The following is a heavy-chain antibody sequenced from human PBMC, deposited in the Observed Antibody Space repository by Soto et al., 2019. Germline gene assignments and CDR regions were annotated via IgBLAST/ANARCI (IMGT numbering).Heavy chain of an antibody. J-gene: IGHJ4*02. CDR2: MNPNNGNT. CDR1: GYTFTSYG. Sequence: ASVKVSCKASGYTFTSYGISWVRQAPGQGLEWMGWMNPNNGNTNYAQKFQGRVTMTRNTSISTAYMELSSLRSEDTAVYYCARSTIFDYWGQGTLVTVSS. D-gene: IGHD3-3*01. V-gene: IGHV1-8*02. CDR3: ARSTIFDY.